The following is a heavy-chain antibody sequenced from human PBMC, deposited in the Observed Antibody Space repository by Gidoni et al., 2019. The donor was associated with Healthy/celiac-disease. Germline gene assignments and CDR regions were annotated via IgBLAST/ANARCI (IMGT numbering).Heavy chain of an antibody. Sequence: EVQLVESVGGLVQPGRSLRLSCAASGFTFDDYAMHWVRQAPGKGLEWVSGISWNSGSIGYADSVKGRFTISRDNAKNSLYLQMNSLRAEDTALYYCAKDTVAVAGDDAFDIWGQGTMVTVSS. CDR1: GFTFDDYA. CDR3: AKDTVAVAGDDAFDI. J-gene: IGHJ3*02. D-gene: IGHD6-19*01. CDR2: ISWNSGSI. V-gene: IGHV3-9*01.